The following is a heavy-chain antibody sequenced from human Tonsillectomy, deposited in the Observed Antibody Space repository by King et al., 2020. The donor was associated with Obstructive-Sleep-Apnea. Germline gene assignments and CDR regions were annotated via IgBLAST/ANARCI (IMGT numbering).Heavy chain of an antibody. Sequence: QLQESGPGLVKPSETLSLTCTVSGYSISSGYYWGWIRLPPGKRLEWIGNVYHSGSTYYNPSLRSRVTISVDTSENQFSLKLSSVTAADTAVYYCARADWESTYYYYGLDVWGQGTTVTVSS. CDR2: VYHSGST. V-gene: IGHV4-38-2*02. D-gene: IGHD1-26*01. J-gene: IGHJ6*02. CDR1: GYSISSGYY. CDR3: ARADWESTYYYYGLDV.